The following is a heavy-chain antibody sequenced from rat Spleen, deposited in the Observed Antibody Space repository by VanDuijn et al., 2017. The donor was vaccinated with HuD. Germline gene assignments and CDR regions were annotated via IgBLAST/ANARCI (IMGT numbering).Heavy chain of an antibody. V-gene: IGHV2-16*01. CDR2: IWSGGNT. D-gene: IGHD1-12*02. CDR3: ARNAKYYYDGSYYYVHLDY. J-gene: IGHJ2*01. CDR1: GFSLTNYG. Sequence: QVQLKESGPGLVQPSQTLSLTCTVSGFSLTNYGINWVRQPPGKGLERIGAIWSGGNTDYNSTLKSPLSISTDPSKSQFLLKKNMLQTEDTAMYFCARNAKYYYDGSYYYVHLDYWGQGVTVTVSS.